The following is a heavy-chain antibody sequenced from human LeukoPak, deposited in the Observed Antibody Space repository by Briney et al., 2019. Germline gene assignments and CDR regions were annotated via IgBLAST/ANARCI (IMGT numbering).Heavy chain of an antibody. CDR1: GFPFSSYS. J-gene: IGHJ4*02. V-gene: IGHV3-21*01. CDR2: ISSSSYI. CDR3: ARLEPFCGGDCHIDY. Sequence: GGSLRLSCAASGFPFSSYSMNWVRQAPGKGLEWVSSISSSSYIYYADSVKGRFTISRDNAKNSLYLQMSSLRAEDTAVYYCARLEPFCGGDCHIDYWGQGTLVTVSS. D-gene: IGHD2-21*02.